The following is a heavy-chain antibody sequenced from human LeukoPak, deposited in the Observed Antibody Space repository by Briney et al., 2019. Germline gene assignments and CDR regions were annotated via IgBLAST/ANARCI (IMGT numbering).Heavy chain of an antibody. J-gene: IGHJ4*02. D-gene: IGHD6-13*01. CDR2: ISAYNGNT. CDR3: ARDPRRHLAAGTTGDY. CDR1: GYTFTSYG. Sequence: ASVKVSCKASGYTFTSYGISWVRQAPGQGLEWMGWISAYNGNTNYAQKLQGRVTMTTDTSTSTAYMELRSLRSDDTAVYYCARDPRRHLAAGTTGDYWGQGTLVTVSS. V-gene: IGHV1-18*01.